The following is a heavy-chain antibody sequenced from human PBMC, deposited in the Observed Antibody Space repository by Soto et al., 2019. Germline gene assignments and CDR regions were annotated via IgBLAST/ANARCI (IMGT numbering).Heavy chain of an antibody. Sequence: SETLSLTCTVSGGSISSGDYYWSWIRQPPGKGLEWIGYIYYSGSTYYNPSLKSRVTISVDTSKNQFSLKLSSVTAPDTAVYYSDRVRTPNRPDYFDYWGQGTLVPVYS. V-gene: IGHV4-30-4*01. CDR1: GGSISSGDYY. CDR2: IYYSGST. CDR3: DRVRTPNRPDYFDY. J-gene: IGHJ4*02.